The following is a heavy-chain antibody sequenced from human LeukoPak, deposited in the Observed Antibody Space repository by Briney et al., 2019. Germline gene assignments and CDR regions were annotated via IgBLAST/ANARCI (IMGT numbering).Heavy chain of an antibody. CDR1: GGSISSNRYY. CDR3: ARVAAGRGLYFDL. J-gene: IGHJ2*01. D-gene: IGHD6-13*01. Sequence: SETLSLTCTVSGGSISSNRYYWGWIRQPPGKGLEWIGSFYYSGSTYYNPSLKSRVTMSVDTSKNQFSLSLSSVTAADTAVYYCARVAAGRGLYFDLWGRGTLVTVSS. CDR2: FYYSGST. V-gene: IGHV4-39*07.